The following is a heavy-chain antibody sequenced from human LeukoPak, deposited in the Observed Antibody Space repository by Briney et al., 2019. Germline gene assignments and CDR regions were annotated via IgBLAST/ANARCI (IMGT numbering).Heavy chain of an antibody. J-gene: IGHJ4*02. D-gene: IGHD2-21*02. Sequence: SQNLSLTCAISGDSVSTNSAAWNWIRQSPSRGLEWLGRTYYRSRWFNYYAVSLRSRITINPDTSTNQLSLQLTSVTPEDTAVYYCARDFCGGDCPFDYWGQGTLVTVSS. CDR1: GDSVSTNSAA. V-gene: IGHV6-1*01. CDR2: TYYRSRWFN. CDR3: ARDFCGGDCPFDY.